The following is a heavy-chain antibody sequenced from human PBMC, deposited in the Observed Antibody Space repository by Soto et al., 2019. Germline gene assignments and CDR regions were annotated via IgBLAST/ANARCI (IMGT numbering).Heavy chain of an antibody. CDR2: ISWNSGNI. CDR3: VRSKGGYSYGTPFDY. J-gene: IGHJ4*02. Sequence: EVQLEESGGALVQPGRSLRLSCAASGFTFDDYAMYWVRQVLGKGLEWVSSISWNSGNIGYADSVKGRLTTSRDNAENSLYLQMNSLRPEDTALYYCVRSKGGYSYGTPFDYWGQGTLVTVSS. CDR1: GFTFDDYA. D-gene: IGHD5-18*01. V-gene: IGHV3-9*01.